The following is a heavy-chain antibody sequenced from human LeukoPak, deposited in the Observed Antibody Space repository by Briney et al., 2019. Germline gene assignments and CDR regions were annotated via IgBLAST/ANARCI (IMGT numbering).Heavy chain of an antibody. D-gene: IGHD4-11*01. V-gene: IGHV4-34*01. CDR3: ARESDYRPAGGFDY. Sequence: PSETLSLTCAVYGGSFSGYYWNWIRQPPGKGLEWIGKINHSGSTNYNPSLKSRVTIPVDTSKNQFSLKLSSVTAADTAVYYCARESDYRPAGGFDYWGQGTLVTVSS. CDR1: GGSFSGYY. CDR2: INHSGST. J-gene: IGHJ4*02.